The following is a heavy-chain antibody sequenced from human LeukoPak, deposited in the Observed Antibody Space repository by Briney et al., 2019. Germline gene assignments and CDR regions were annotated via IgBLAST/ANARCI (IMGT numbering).Heavy chain of an antibody. V-gene: IGHV1-18*01. J-gene: IGHJ4*02. Sequence: GASVKVSCTASGYTFTSYGISWVRQAPGQGLEWMGWISAYNGNTNYAQKLQGRVTMTTDTSTSTAYMELRSLRSDDTAVYYCARDQTTVTTRINFDYWGQGTLVTVSS. D-gene: IGHD4-17*01. CDR1: GYTFTSYG. CDR2: ISAYNGNT. CDR3: ARDQTTVTTRINFDY.